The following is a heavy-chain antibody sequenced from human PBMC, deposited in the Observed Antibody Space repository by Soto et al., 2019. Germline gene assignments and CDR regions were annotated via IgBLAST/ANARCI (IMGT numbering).Heavy chain of an antibody. D-gene: IGHD5-12*01. Sequence: QVQLVQSGAEVKKPGSSVKVSCKASGGTFSSYTISWVRQAPGQGLEWMGRIIPILGIANYAQKFQGRVKITADKSTSTAYMELSSLRSEDTAVYYCASQEYSGYDPLNDYWGQGTLVTVSS. CDR3: ASQEYSGYDPLNDY. CDR1: GGTFSSYT. V-gene: IGHV1-69*02. CDR2: IIPILGIA. J-gene: IGHJ4*02.